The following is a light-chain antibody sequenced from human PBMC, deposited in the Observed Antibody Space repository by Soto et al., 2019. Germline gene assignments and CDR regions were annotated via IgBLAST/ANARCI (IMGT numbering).Light chain of an antibody. J-gene: IGKJ2*01. CDR1: QSVSSSY. Sequence: EMVLTQSPGTLSLSPGERATLSCRASQSVSSSYLAWYQQKPGQAPRLLIYGASSRATGIPDRFSGSGSGTDFTLTISRLEPEDFAVYYCQQYGSSPYTFGQGTKLAIQ. CDR3: QQYGSSPYT. V-gene: IGKV3-20*01. CDR2: GAS.